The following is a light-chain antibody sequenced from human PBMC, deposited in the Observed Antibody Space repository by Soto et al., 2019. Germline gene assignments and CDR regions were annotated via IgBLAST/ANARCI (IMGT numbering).Light chain of an antibody. V-gene: IGKV3-20*01. CDR2: GAS. J-gene: IGKJ2*01. CDR1: QSVSRSY. CDR3: QPDGSSFMYT. Sequence: EIVLTQTPGTLSLSPGERATLYCRASQSVSRSYLAWDQKKTVQAPRLLIYGASSRATCIPDRFSGSGSGTDITLTIRRLLPEDLAVLYCQPDGSSFMYTFGQWTKLEFK.